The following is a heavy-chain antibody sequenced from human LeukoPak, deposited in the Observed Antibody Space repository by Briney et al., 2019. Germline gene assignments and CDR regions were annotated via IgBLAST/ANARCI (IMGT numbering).Heavy chain of an antibody. CDR2: ISAYNGNT. D-gene: IGHD4-17*01. J-gene: IGHJ3*02. CDR1: GYTFTSYG. Sequence: GASVKVSCKASGYTFTSYGISWVRRAPGQGLEWMGWISAYNGNTNYAQKLQGRVTMTTDTSTSTAYMELRSLRSDDTAVYYCARDGYGGYGLGGFDIWGQGTMVTVSS. CDR3: ARDGYGGYGLGGFDI. V-gene: IGHV1-18*01.